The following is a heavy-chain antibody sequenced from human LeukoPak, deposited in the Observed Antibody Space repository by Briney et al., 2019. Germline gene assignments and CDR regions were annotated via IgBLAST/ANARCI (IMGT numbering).Heavy chain of an antibody. D-gene: IGHD3-10*01. CDR2: IWYDGSNK. J-gene: IGHJ3*02. V-gene: IGHV3-33*01. Sequence: GGSLRLSCAASGFTFSSYGMHWVRQAPGKGLEWVAVIWYDGSNKYYADSVKGRFTISRDNSKNTLYLQMNSLRAEDTAVYYCARGLRRGGDAFDIWGQGTMVTVSS. CDR3: ARGLRRGGDAFDI. CDR1: GFTFSSYG.